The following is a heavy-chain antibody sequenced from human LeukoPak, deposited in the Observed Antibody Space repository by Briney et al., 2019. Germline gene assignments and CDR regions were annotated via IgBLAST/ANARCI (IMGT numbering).Heavy chain of an antibody. CDR1: GYTFTGYY. J-gene: IGHJ4*02. V-gene: IGHV1-2*02. D-gene: IGHD3-3*01. CDR3: ARVPPPPNYDFWSGSLLYYFDY. Sequence: GASVKVSCKASGYTFTGYYMHWVRQPPGQGLEWMGWINPNSGGTNYAQKFQGRVTMTRDTSISTAYMELSRLRSNDTAVYYCARVPPPPNYDFWSGSLLYYFDYRGQGALVTVSS. CDR2: INPNSGGT.